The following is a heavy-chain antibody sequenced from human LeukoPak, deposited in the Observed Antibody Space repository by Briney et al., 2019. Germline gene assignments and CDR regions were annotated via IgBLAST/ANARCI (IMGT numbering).Heavy chain of an antibody. CDR2: INPNSGGT. Sequence: ASVKVSCKASGYTFTGYYMHWVRQAPGQGLEWIGWINPNSGGTNYAQKFQGRVTMTRDTSISTAYMELSRLRSDDTAVYYCARAPRTYGSGSFTFDPWGQGTLVTVSS. CDR1: GYTFTGYY. D-gene: IGHD3-10*01. J-gene: IGHJ5*02. CDR3: ARAPRTYGSGSFTFDP. V-gene: IGHV1-2*02.